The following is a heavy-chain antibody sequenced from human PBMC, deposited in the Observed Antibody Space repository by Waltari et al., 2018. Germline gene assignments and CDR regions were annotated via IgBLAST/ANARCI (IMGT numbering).Heavy chain of an antibody. CDR1: GFTFSSFP. D-gene: IGHD3-16*01. Sequence: QVQLVESGGDVVQPGRSLRLSCAASGFTFSSFPIHWVRQAQGKGLEWVALISYDSSNKYYSDSVKGRFTISRDNSMNTLYLEMNSLRAEDTAVYYCAKRSWDYYYMDVWGKGTTVTVS. J-gene: IGHJ6*03. CDR3: AKRSWDYYYMDV. V-gene: IGHV3-30-3*01. CDR2: ISYDSSNK.